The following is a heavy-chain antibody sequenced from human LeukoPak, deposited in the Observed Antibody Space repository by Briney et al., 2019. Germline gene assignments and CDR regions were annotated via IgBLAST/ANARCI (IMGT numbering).Heavy chain of an antibody. Sequence: GGSLRLACAASGFTFGNAWMNWVRQAPGKGLEWVGRIKTKQDGGTTDYATPVKGRFTISRDDSRNTLYLQMNSLRTDDTAIYYCTAIREYCDSAGCYSPYFYYYMDVWGKGTTVAVSS. CDR1: GFTFGNAW. CDR2: IKTKQDGGTT. J-gene: IGHJ6*03. CDR3: TAIREYCDSAGCYSPYFYYYMDV. D-gene: IGHD2-15*01. V-gene: IGHV3-15*01.